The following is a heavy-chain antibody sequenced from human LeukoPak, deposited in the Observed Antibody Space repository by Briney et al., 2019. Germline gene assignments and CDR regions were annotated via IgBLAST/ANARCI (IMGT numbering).Heavy chain of an antibody. D-gene: IGHD3-16*02. Sequence: GGSLRLSCAASGFTFSSYGMHWVRQAPGKGLEWVAFIRYDGSNKYYADSVKGRFTISRDNSKNTLYLQMNSLRAEDTAVYYCARTTYYDYVWGSYPEYYFDYWGQGTLVTVSS. CDR2: IRYDGSNK. V-gene: IGHV3-30*02. CDR3: ARTTYYDYVWGSYPEYYFDY. J-gene: IGHJ4*02. CDR1: GFTFSSYG.